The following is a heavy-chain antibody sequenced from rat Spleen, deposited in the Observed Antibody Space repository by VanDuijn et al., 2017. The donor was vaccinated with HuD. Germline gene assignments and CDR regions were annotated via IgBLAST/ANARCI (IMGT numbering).Heavy chain of an antibody. CDR2: INYDGSSI. CDR1: GFTFSDFD. CDR3: ARHRAYWFAY. J-gene: IGHJ3*01. V-gene: IGHV5-7*01. Sequence: EVQLVESGGGLVQPGRSMKLSCAASGFTFSDFDMSWVRQAPRKSLEWVATINYDGSSIYYRDTVKGRFTISRDNAKSTLYLQMDSLRSEDTATYYCARHRAYWFAYWGQGTLVTVSS. D-gene: IGHD4-1*01.